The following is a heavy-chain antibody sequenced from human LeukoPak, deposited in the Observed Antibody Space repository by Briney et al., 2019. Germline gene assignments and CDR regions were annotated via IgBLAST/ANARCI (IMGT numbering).Heavy chain of an antibody. V-gene: IGHV1-8*01. Sequence: ASVKVSCKTSGYTFTNLDINWLRQAPGQGLEWMGWMSPNSGDTGYAQKFQGRVSMTRDIFKSTAYMELSSLRSEDTAIYYCAREAAGNNWNDDYWGQGTLVTVSS. J-gene: IGHJ4*02. CDR2: MSPNSGDT. CDR1: GYTFTNLD. D-gene: IGHD1-20*01. CDR3: AREAAGNNWNDDY.